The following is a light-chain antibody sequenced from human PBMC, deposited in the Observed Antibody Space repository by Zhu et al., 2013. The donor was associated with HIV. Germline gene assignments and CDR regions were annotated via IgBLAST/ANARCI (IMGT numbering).Light chain of an antibody. Sequence: QSVLTQPPSVSGAPGQRVTISCTGSSSNIGAGFDVHWYQQLPGTAPKLLIYGNSNRPSGVPDRFSGSKSGTSASLAITWAPGLRMRLIIYCAAWDDSLNGVFGGGTKLTVL. J-gene: IGLJ3*02. CDR3: AAWDDSLNGV. V-gene: IGLV1-40*01. CDR2: GNS. CDR1: SSNIGAGFD.